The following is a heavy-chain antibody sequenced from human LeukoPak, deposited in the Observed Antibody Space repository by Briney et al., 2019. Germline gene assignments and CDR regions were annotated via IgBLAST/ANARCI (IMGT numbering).Heavy chain of an antibody. D-gene: IGHD4-23*01. Sequence: PSETLSLTCTVSGGSISSRPYDWGWVRQPPGKGLEYIGSISSSGSTYYNPSLQSRVTISIDAFKNQFSLQLVSVTAADTAVFYCARHLSQGDGNKRGFDYWGQGTLVSVSS. CDR1: GGSISSRPYD. CDR3: ARHLSQGDGNKRGFDY. CDR2: ISSSGST. V-gene: IGHV4-39*01. J-gene: IGHJ4*02.